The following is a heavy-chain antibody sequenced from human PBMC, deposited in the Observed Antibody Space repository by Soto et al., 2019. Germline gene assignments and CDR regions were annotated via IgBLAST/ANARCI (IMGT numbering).Heavy chain of an antibody. CDR2: ISYDGSNK. V-gene: IGHV3-30-3*01. D-gene: IGHD6-19*01. CDR3: AILGGGSSGWALLDY. Sequence: QVQLVESGGGVVQPGRSLRLSCAASGFTFSSYAMHWVRQAPGKGLEWVAVISYDGSNKYYADSVKGRFTISRDNSKNTLYLQMNSLRAEDTAVYYCAILGGGSSGWALLDYWGQGTLVTVSS. J-gene: IGHJ4*02. CDR1: GFTFSSYA.